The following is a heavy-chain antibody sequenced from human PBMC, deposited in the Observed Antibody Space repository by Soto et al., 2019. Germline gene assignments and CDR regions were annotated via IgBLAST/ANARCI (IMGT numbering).Heavy chain of an antibody. CDR1: GFTLTNNG. D-gene: IGHD2-21*02. J-gene: IGHJ6*02. CDR3: AKDRGLAESGRWSHCYSVRDV. V-gene: IGHV3-30*18. Sequence: QVQLLESGGGVVPPGRSLRLSCVASGFTLTNNGMHWVRHAPGQGLEWAAVISSDGSSKYYGDSVRGRFTISRDNSENTLFLAMNSLRSEETAVYYCAKDRGLAESGRWSHCYSVRDVWGQGTTVTVSS. CDR2: ISSDGSSK.